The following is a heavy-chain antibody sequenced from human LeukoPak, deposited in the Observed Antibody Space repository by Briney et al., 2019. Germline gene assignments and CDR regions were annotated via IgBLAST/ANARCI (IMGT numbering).Heavy chain of an antibody. D-gene: IGHD1-7*01. J-gene: IGHJ4*02. V-gene: IGHV4-59*08. CDR3: ASLGLMTGTTH. Sequence: PSETLSLTCTVSGGSISSYYWSWIRQPPGKGLEWIGYIYYSGSTNYNPPLKSRVTISVDTSKNQFSLKLSSVTAADTAVYYCASLGLMTGTTHWGQGTLVTVSS. CDR2: IYYSGST. CDR1: GGSISSYY.